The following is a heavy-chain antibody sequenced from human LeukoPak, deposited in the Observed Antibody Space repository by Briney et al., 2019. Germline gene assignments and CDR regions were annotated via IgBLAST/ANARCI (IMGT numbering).Heavy chain of an antibody. Sequence: PGGSLTLSCAASGVTVSTIYMGWVRQAPGKGLDWDSVIYPDGRPYYAESVKGRFTISRDSSENTLFLQMNSLRAEDTAVYYCATLKGWYGEGCFDYWGQGTLVTVSS. CDR2: IYPDGRP. CDR1: GVTVSTIY. CDR3: ATLKGWYGEGCFDY. J-gene: IGHJ4*02. D-gene: IGHD3-10*01. V-gene: IGHV3-53*01.